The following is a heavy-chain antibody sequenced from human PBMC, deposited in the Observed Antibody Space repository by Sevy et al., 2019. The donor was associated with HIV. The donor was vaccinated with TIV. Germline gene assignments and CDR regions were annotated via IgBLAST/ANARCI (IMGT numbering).Heavy chain of an antibody. CDR2: TRNKADSYTT. J-gene: IGHJ4*02. CDR3: ATHGGIAAAGRVFDY. V-gene: IGHV3-72*01. D-gene: IGHD6-13*01. Sequence: GGSLRLSCAASGFTFSDHYMEWVRQAPGKGLEWVGRTRNKADSYTTEYAASVKGRFTISRDDSKNSLYLQMHSLKTEDTAVYYCATHGGIAAAGRVFDYWGQGSLVTVSS. CDR1: GFTFSDHY.